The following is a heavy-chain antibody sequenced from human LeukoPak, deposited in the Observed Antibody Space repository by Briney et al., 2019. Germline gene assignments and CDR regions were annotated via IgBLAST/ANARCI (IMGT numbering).Heavy chain of an antibody. CDR2: ISGSGGST. D-gene: IGHD6-19*01. V-gene: IGHV3-23*01. CDR3: AKWSLTPSIAVAGGGDY. J-gene: IGHJ4*02. Sequence: GGSLRLSCAASGFTLSSYAMSWVRQAPGKGLEWVSAISGSGGSTYYADSVKGRFTISRDNSKNTLYLQMNSLRAEDTAVYYCAKWSLTPSIAVAGGGDYWGQGTLVTVSS. CDR1: GFTLSSYA.